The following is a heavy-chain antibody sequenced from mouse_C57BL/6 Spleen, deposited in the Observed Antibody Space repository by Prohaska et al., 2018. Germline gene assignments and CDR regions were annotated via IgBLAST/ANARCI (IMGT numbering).Heavy chain of an antibody. Sequence: KQSHGKSLEWIGYIYPNNGGNGYNQKFKGKATLTVDKSSSTAYMELRSLTSEDSAVYYCARWGPYYFDYWGQGTTLTVSS. V-gene: IGHV1-34*01. J-gene: IGHJ2*01. CDR2: IYPNNGGN. CDR3: ARWGPYYFDY.